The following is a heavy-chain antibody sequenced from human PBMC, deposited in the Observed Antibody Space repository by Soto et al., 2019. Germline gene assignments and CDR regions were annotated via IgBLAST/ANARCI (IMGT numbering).Heavy chain of an antibody. CDR2: INHSGGT. Sequence: SETLSLTCAVSGGSFSGYYWSWIRQSPGKGLEWIGDINHSGGTNYNPSLKSRVTISGDTSRSQFSLRLTSVTAADSAVYFCAREPYLPKARNDFWGPGTLVTVSS. CDR3: AREPYLPKARNDF. J-gene: IGHJ4*02. CDR1: GGSFSGYY. V-gene: IGHV4-34*01.